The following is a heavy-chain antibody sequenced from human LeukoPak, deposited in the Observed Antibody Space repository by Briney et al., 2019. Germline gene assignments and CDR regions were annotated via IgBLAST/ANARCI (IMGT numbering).Heavy chain of an antibody. V-gene: IGHV3-21*01. CDR1: GFTFRSYS. CDR3: ARDLSSSSWFRRGAFDY. Sequence: GGPLRLSCAASGFTFRSYSMNWLRQAPGKGLEWVSSISSSSSYIFYADSVKGRFTISRDNAKNSLYLQMNSLRAEDTAVYYCARDLSSSSWFRRGAFDYWGQGTLVTVSS. D-gene: IGHD6-13*01. CDR2: ISSSSSYI. J-gene: IGHJ4*02.